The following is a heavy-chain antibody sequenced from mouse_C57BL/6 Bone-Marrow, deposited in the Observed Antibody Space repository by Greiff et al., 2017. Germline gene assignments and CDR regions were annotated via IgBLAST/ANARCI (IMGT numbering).Heavy chain of an antibody. Sequence: EVKLQESGGGLVQPGGSMKLSCVASGFTFSNYWMNWVRQSPEKGLEWVAQIRLKSDNYATHYAESVKGRFTISRDDSKSSVYLQMNNLRAEDTGIYYCTSGYPLFDYWGQGTTLTVSS. D-gene: IGHD2-2*01. CDR1: GFTFSNYW. J-gene: IGHJ2*01. CDR3: TSGYPLFDY. V-gene: IGHV6-3*01. CDR2: IRLKSDNYAT.